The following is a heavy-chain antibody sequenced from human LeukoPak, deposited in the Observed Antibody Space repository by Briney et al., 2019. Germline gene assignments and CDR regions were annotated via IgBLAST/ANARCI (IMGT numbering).Heavy chain of an antibody. V-gene: IGHV4-39*02. CDR1: GGSISSSSYY. CDR3: AREYSSSWYSVAYDY. CDR2: IYYSGST. J-gene: IGHJ4*02. D-gene: IGHD6-13*01. Sequence: SETLSLTCTVSGGSISSSSYYWGWIRQPPGKGLEWIGSIYYSGSTYYNPSLKSRVTISVDTSKNQFSLKLSSVTAADTAVYYCAREYSSSWYSVAYDYWGQGTLVTVSS.